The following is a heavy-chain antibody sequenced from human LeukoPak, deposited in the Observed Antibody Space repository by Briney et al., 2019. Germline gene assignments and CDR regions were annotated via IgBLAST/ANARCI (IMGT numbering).Heavy chain of an antibody. D-gene: IGHD2-8*01. V-gene: IGHV1-46*02. CDR3: ARDRLEEGVYFDY. J-gene: IGHJ4*02. CDR1: GYTFNRYG. Sequence: ASVKVSCKASGYTFNRYGISWVRQAPGQGLEWMGIINPSGGSTSYAQKFQGRVTMTRDTSTSTVYMELSSLRSEDTAVYYCARDRLEEGVYFDYWGQGTLVTVSS. CDR2: INPSGGST.